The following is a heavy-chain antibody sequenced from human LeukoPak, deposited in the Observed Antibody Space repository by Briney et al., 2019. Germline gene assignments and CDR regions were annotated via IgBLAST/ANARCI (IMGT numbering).Heavy chain of an antibody. J-gene: IGHJ4*01. D-gene: IGHD6-13*01. V-gene: IGHV3-7*01. CDR1: GFTFTDYW. CDR2: IRQDGSEK. Sequence: SGGSLRLSCEVSGFTFTDYWMNWVRQAPGKGPEWVASIRQDGSEKTYVDSVKARFTISRDNTKNSLSLQLNGLRAEDTAVYYCARDGTAAGLYFDLWGQGTLVTVSS. CDR3: ARDGTAAGLYFDL.